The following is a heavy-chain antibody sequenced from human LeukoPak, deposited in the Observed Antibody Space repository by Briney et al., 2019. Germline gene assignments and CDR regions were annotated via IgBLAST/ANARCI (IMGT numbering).Heavy chain of an antibody. CDR3: ARDEGIAAAGTWPTFDY. CDR1: GGSISSYY. J-gene: IGHJ4*02. Sequence: SETLSLTCTVSGGSISSYYWSWIRQPPGKGLEWIGYIYYSGSTDYNPSLKSRVTISVDTSKNQFSLKLSSVTAADTAVYYCARDEGIAAAGTWPTFDYWGQGTLVTVSS. CDR2: IYYSGST. D-gene: IGHD6-13*01. V-gene: IGHV4-59*12.